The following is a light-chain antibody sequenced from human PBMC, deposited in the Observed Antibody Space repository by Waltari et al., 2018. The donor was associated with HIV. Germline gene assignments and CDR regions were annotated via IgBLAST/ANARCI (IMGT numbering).Light chain of an antibody. Sequence: DIQMTQSPSTLSASVGDRVTITCRASQSISSWLAWYRQKPGKAPNLLIYKASSLEGGVPSRFSGSGSGTEFTLTISSLQPDDFVTYYCQQYNTYSRTFGQGTKVEIK. J-gene: IGKJ1*01. V-gene: IGKV1-5*03. CDR3: QQYNTYSRT. CDR1: QSISSW. CDR2: KAS.